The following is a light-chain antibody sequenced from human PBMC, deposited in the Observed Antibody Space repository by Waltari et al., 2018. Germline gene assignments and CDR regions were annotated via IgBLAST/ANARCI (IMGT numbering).Light chain of an antibody. CDR2: DVN. J-gene: IGLJ2*01. Sequence: QSALTQPASVSGSPGQSITVSCTGTSSDVGRYQFVSCYQHHPGKAPKLMICDVNKRPSGVPDRFSGSLSGNTASLTISGLQAEDEADYYCASYTSSSTYMVFGGGTNLTVL. CDR3: ASYTSSSTYMV. CDR1: SSDVGRYQF. V-gene: IGLV2-14*03.